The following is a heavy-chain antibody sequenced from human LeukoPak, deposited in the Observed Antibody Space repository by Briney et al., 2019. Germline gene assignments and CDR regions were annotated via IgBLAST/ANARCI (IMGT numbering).Heavy chain of an antibody. D-gene: IGHD3-3*01. CDR2: IIPIFGTA. V-gene: IGHV1-69*13. J-gene: IGHJ4*02. Sequence: GASVKVSCKASGGTFSSYAISWVRQAPGQGLEWMGGIIPIFGTANYAQKFQGRVTITADESTSTAYMELSSLRSEDTAVYYCARGASIRRFLEWLLSYWGQGTLVTVSS. CDR1: GGTFSSYA. CDR3: ARGASIRRFLEWLLSY.